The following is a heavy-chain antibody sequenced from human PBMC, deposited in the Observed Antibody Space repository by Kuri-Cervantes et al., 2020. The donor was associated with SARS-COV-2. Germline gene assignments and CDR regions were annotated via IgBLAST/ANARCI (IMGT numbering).Heavy chain of an antibody. J-gene: IGHJ4*02. V-gene: IGHV3-48*01. D-gene: IGHD6-6*01. CDR2: ISSSGSTI. CDR1: GFHFSSYS. Sequence: GESLKISCAASGFHFSSYSMNWVRQAPGKGLEWVSYISSSGSTIFYADSVKGRFTISRDNSKNTLYLQMNSLRAEDTAVYYCARGPSSSSFAGAKSRNDYWGQGTLVTVSS. CDR3: ARGPSSSSFAGAKSRNDY.